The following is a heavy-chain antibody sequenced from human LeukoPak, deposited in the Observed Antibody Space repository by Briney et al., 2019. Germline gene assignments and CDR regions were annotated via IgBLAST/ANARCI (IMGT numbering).Heavy chain of an antibody. D-gene: IGHD3-9*01. J-gene: IGHJ4*02. V-gene: IGHV4-59*01. CDR1: GASINSYY. Sequence: PSETLSLTCTVSGASINSYYWSWIRQPPGKGLEWIGYNYYSGSTNYNPSLKSRVTISVDTSKNQFSLKLSSVTAADTAVYYCARDKGYYDILTGYQNLYYFDYWGQGTLVTVSS. CDR3: ARDKGYYDILTGYQNLYYFDY. CDR2: NYYSGST.